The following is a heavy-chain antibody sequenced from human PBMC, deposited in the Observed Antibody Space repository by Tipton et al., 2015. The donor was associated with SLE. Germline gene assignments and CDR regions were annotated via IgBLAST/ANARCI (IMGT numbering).Heavy chain of an antibody. D-gene: IGHD6-13*01. CDR1: GGSISSGSYY. CDR3: ARVRRDSSSWGLDY. Sequence: TLSLTCTVSGGSISSGSYYWAWIRQSPGQGLDWIGSIYYDGSTYYNPSLKSRVTISVDTSMNQVSLKLSSVTAADTAVYYCARVRRDSSSWGLDYWGQGTLITVSS. CDR2: IYYDGST. J-gene: IGHJ4*02. V-gene: IGHV4-39*07.